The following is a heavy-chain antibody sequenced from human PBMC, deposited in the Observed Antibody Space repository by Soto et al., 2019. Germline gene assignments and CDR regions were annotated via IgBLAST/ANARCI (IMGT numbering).Heavy chain of an antibody. CDR1: GGSISSSSYY. V-gene: IGHV4-39*01. J-gene: IGHJ4*02. CDR3: ARQGIWFGDSYYFDY. Sequence: QLQLQESGPGLVKPSETLSLTCTVSGGSISSSSYYWGWIRQPPGKGLEWIGSIYYSGSTYYNPSLKSRVTISVDTSKNQFSLKLSSVTAADTAVYYCARQGIWFGDSYYFDYWGQGTLVTVSS. D-gene: IGHD3-10*01. CDR2: IYYSGST.